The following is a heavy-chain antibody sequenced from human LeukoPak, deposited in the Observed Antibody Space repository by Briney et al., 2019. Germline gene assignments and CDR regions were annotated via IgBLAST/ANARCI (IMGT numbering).Heavy chain of an antibody. CDR3: ASGYCSGASCYLFDY. J-gene: IGHJ4*02. CDR2: IHYSGST. CDR1: GGSISSYY. D-gene: IGHD2-15*01. Sequence: SETLSLTCTVSGGSISSYYWSWIRLPPGKGLEWIGYIHYSGSTNYNPSLKSRVTISVDTSKNQFSLKLSSVTAADTAVYYCASGYCSGASCYLFDYWGQGTLVTVSS. V-gene: IGHV4-59*01.